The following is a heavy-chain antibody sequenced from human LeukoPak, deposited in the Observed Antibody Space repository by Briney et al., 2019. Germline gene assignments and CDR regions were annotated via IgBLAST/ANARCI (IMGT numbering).Heavy chain of an antibody. CDR1: GESFSGYY. J-gene: IGHJ4*02. CDR2: INHSGST. D-gene: IGHD1-26*01. Sequence: SETLSLTCAVYGESFSGYYWSWIRQPPGKGLEWIGEINHSGSTNYNPSLKSRVTISVDTSKNQFSLRLSSVTAADTAVYYCARDRGRYSGSLYYFDYWGQGTLVTVSS. V-gene: IGHV4-34*01. CDR3: ARDRGRYSGSLYYFDY.